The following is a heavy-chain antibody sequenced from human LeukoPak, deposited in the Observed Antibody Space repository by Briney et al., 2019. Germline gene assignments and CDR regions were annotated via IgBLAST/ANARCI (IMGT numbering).Heavy chain of an antibody. V-gene: IGHV4-61*01. CDR1: GGSVSSGNYY. Sequence: SETLSLTCTVSGGSVSSGNYYWSWIRQPPGKGLDWIGYIYYSGSTNYNPTLKSRVTISVDTSKNQFSLRLSSVTAADTAVYYCARDPSGYFNYWGQGTLATVSS. J-gene: IGHJ4*02. CDR2: IYYSGST. D-gene: IGHD3-22*01. CDR3: ARDPSGYFNY.